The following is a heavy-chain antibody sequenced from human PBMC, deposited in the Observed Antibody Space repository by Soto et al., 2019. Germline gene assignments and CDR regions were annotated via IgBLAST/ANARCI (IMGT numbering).Heavy chain of an antibody. J-gene: IGHJ1*01. CDR1: GGTLSTYA. Sequence: QVQLVQSGAEVKKPGSSVKVSCKASGGTLSTYAISWVRQAPGQGLEWMGGIIFIFGTTNYAQKFQGRVTITADKSTNTVYMELSSLRSADTAVYYCARDGFNTVTTPEYFHHWGQGTLVTVSS. CDR2: IIFIFGTT. D-gene: IGHD4-17*01. CDR3: ARDGFNTVTTPEYFHH. V-gene: IGHV1-69*06.